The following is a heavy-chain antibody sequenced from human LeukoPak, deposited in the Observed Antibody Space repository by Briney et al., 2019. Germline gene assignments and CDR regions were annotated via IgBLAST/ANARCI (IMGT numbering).Heavy chain of an antibody. Sequence: SETLSLTCTVSVGSISRYYWSWIRQPPGEGLGWMGYIYYSGSTNYNPSLKSRVTISVDTSKNQFSLKLSSVTAADTALYFCARACRLWGSYRPNWYFDLWGRGTLVTVSS. CDR2: IYYSGST. CDR1: VGSISRYY. J-gene: IGHJ2*01. D-gene: IGHD3-16*02. V-gene: IGHV4-59*01. CDR3: ARACRLWGSYRPNWYFDL.